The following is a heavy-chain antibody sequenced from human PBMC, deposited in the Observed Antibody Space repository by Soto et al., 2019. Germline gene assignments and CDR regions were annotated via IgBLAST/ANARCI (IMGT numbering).Heavy chain of an antibody. CDR2: IGVSGDT. V-gene: IGHV3-23*01. D-gene: IGHD4-17*01. Sequence: GGSLRLSCAASGFTFSSHGMTWVRQTPGKGLEWLSVIGVSGDTYYADSVKGRFTISRDNSKNTLYLQMDSLRDEDTALYYCAREHSQTVKSGMDVWGQGTAVTVSS. CDR3: AREHSQTVKSGMDV. CDR1: GFTFSSHG. J-gene: IGHJ6*02.